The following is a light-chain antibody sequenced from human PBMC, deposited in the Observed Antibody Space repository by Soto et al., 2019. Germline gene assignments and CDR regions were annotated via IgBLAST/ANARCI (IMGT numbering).Light chain of an antibody. CDR2: GAS. CDR3: QQYSNWPLT. V-gene: IGKV3-15*01. CDR1: QTVTSN. Sequence: EVVMTQSPATLSVSPGERATLSCRASQTVTSNLAWYQQKPGQAPRRLLYGASTRATGIPARFSGSGSGTEFTITINRLQPEDFAVYYCQQYSNWPLTFGQGTKVAIK. J-gene: IGKJ1*01.